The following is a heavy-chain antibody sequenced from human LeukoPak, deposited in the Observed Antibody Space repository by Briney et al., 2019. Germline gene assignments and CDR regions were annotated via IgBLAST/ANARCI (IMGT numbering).Heavy chain of an antibody. CDR3: ARNSGWYGSPFDY. CDR1: GGSFSGYY. Sequence: PSETLSLTCAVYGGSFSGYYWSWIRQPPGEGLEWIGEINHSGSTNYNPSLKSRVTISVDTSNNQFSLKLSSVTAADTAVYYCARNSGWYGSPFDYWGQGPLVTVSS. CDR2: INHSGST. V-gene: IGHV4-34*01. D-gene: IGHD6-19*01. J-gene: IGHJ4*02.